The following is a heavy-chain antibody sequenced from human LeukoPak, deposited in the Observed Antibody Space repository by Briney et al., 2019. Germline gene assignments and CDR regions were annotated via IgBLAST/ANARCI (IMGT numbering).Heavy chain of an antibody. CDR2: ISRYGGNI. Sequence: PGGSLGLPCVASGFTFSSYAMSWVRQAPGTGLEWVSGISRYGGNIYYAESVKGRFTISRDNSNDTLYLQMNTLRVEDTAVYYCAKDFVGTGNFRGGDYWGQGTLVTVSS. D-gene: IGHD2-8*02. CDR3: AKDFVGTGNFRGGDY. J-gene: IGHJ4*02. CDR1: GFTFSSYA. V-gene: IGHV3-23*01.